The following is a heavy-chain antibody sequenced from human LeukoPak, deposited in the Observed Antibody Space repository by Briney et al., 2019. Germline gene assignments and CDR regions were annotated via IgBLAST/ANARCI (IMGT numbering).Heavy chain of an antibody. CDR2: IIPIFGIA. CDR1: GGTFSSYA. V-gene: IGHV1-69*04. J-gene: IGHJ6*02. Sequence: SVKVSCKASGGTFSSYATSWVRQAPGQGLEWMGSIIPIFGIANYAQKFQGRVTITADKSTSTAYMELSSLRSEDTAVYYCARASVENYYYYGMDVWAKGPRSPSP. D-gene: IGHD4-23*01. CDR3: ARASVENYYYYGMDV.